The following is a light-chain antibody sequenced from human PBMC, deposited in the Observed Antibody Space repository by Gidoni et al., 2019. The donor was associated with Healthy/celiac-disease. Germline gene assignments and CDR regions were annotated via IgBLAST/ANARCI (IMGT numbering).Light chain of an antibody. CDR2: DTS. J-gene: IGLJ2*01. CDR1: TGAVSSGRY. CDR3: VVVI. V-gene: IGLV7-46*01. Sequence: QAVVTQEPSLTVSPGGTVTLTCGSSTGAVSSGRYPYWFQQKPGQAPRTLIYDTSNKHSWTPARFSGSLLGGKAALTLSGAQPEDEAEHSPVVVIFGGGAKLTVL.